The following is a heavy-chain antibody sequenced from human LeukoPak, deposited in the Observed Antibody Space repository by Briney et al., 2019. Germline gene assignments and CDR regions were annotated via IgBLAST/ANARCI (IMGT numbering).Heavy chain of an antibody. D-gene: IGHD3-16*01. V-gene: IGHV1-18*01. CDR2: ISAYNGNT. CDR3: ARDNDSRDPPHFDY. J-gene: IGHJ4*02. CDR1: GYTFTSYG. Sequence: ASVKVSCKASGYTFTSYGISWVRQAPGQGLEWMGWISAYNGNTNYAQKLQGRVTMTTDTSTSTAYMELSSLRSEDTAVYYCARDNDSRDPPHFDYWGQETLVTVSS.